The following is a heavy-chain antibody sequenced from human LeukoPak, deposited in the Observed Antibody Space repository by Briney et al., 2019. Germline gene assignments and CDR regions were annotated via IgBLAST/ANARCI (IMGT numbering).Heavy chain of an antibody. D-gene: IGHD4-17*01. V-gene: IGHV1-46*01. CDR3: ARGDYATSVPYFDY. CDR1: EYTFTAYY. Sequence: ASVKVSCKASEYTFTAYYLHWVRQAPGQGLQWMGIINPTGGSASYAQKFQGRVTMTRDTSTSTVYLELSSLRSEDTAVYYCARGDYATSVPYFDYWGQGTLVTVSS. J-gene: IGHJ4*02. CDR2: INPTGGSA.